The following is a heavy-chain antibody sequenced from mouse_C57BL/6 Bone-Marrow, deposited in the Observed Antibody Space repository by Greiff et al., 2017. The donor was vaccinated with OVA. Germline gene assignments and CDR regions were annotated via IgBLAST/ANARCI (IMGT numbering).Heavy chain of an antibody. J-gene: IGHJ1*03. V-gene: IGHV1-64*01. CDR1: GYTFTSHW. CDR2: IHPNSGST. Sequence: VQLQQPGAELVKPGASVKLSCKASGYTFTSHWMHWVKQRPGQGLEWIGMIHPNSGSTNYNEKIKSKATLTVDKTTRTSYMLLSRLTSEDSAVYYCAKFTTAVAYWYFDVWGTGTTVTDSS. D-gene: IGHD1-1*01. CDR3: AKFTTAVAYWYFDV.